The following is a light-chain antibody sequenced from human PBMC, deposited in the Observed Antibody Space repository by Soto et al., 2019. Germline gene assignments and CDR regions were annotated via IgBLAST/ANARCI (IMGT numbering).Light chain of an antibody. Sequence: QSALTQPASVSGSPGQSITISCTGTSSDVGGYNYVSWYQQHPGKAPKLILSEVTNRPSGVSNRFSGSKSGNTASLTISGLQAEDEGDYYCNSYTSSSTDVFGSGTKLTVL. V-gene: IGLV2-14*01. CDR3: NSYTSSSTDV. J-gene: IGLJ1*01. CDR1: SSDVGGYNY. CDR2: EVT.